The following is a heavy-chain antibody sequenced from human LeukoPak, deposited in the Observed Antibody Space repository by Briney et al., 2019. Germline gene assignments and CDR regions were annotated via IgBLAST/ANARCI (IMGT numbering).Heavy chain of an antibody. Sequence: GGSLRLSCTASGFTFSNYGMQWVRQAPGKGLEGLAVMWVWNDGSNEYYADSLKGRFTIARDNSKNTLYLQMVSPRAEDTADYYCARDRFPHDDAHYGMDVWGQGTTVTVSS. CDR3: ARDRFPHDDAHYGMDV. V-gene: IGHV3-33*01. CDR2: MWVWNDGSNE. J-gene: IGHJ6*02. CDR1: GFTFSNYG. D-gene: IGHD3-16*01.